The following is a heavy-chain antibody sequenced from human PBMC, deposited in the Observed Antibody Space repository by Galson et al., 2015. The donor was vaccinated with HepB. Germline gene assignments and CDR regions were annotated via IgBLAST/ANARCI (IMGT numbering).Heavy chain of an antibody. CDR1: GYTFTSYG. D-gene: IGHD2-21*02. V-gene: IGHV1-18*04. CDR2: ISAYNGNT. CDR3: ARDRTVVTAISVAWFDP. J-gene: IGHJ5*02. Sequence: SVKVSCKASGYTFTSYGISWVRQAPGQGLEWMGWISAYNGNTNYAQKLQGRVTMTTDTSTSTAYMELRSLRSDDTAVYYCARDRTVVTAISVAWFDPWGQGTLVTVSS.